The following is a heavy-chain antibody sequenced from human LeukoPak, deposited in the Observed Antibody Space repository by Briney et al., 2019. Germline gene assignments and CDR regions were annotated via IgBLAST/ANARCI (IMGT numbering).Heavy chain of an antibody. CDR1: GFTFISYG. J-gene: IGHJ4*01. CDR2: INTDGSST. D-gene: IGHD2-21*02. V-gene: IGHV3-74*01. CDR3: TRELPREVTLDY. Sequence: GGSLRLSCAASGFTFISYGMQWVRRAPGKGLVWVSRINTDGSSTSYADSVKGRFTVSRDNAKNTVYLQVNSLRAEDTAVYFCTRELPREVTLDYWGQGTLVTVSS.